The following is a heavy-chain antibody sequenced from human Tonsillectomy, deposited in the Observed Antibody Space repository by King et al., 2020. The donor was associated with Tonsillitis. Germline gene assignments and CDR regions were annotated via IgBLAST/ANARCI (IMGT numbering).Heavy chain of an antibody. CDR3: AKDYPAPFIEFEYGRPQVH. D-gene: IGHD2/OR15-2a*01. CDR1: GFTFSSYA. Sequence: QLLESGGGLVQPGGSLRLSCAASGFTFSSYAMSWVRQAPGKGLEWVSAISGSATDTYYADSVKGRFTISRDNSKNTLYLQMNNLRAEDTALYYCAKDYPAPFIEFEYGRPQVHWGQGTLVTVSS. CDR2: ISGSATDT. V-gene: IGHV3-23*01. J-gene: IGHJ4*02.